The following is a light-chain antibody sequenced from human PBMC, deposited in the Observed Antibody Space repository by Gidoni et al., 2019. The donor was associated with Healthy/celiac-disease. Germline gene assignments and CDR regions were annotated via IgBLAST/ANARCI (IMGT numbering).Light chain of an antibody. CDR1: SSDVGGYHY. V-gene: IGLV2-14*01. Sequence: QSALTQPASVSGSPGQPITISCTGTSSDVGGYHYVSWYQQHPCKAPKLMIYEVSNRPSGVSNRFSGSKSGNTASLTISGLQAEDEADYYCSSYTSSSTLYVFGTGTKVTVL. CDR3: SSYTSSSTLYV. J-gene: IGLJ1*01. CDR2: EVS.